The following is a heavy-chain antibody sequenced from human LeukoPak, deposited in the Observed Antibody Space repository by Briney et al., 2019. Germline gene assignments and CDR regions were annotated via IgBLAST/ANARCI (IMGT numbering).Heavy chain of an antibody. D-gene: IGHD3-22*01. CDR3: ARERGPYYYDSSGYFGGWLGAFDI. J-gene: IGHJ3*02. CDR2: ISSSSSTI. Sequence: GGSLRLSCAASGFTFSSYSMNWVRQAPGKGLEWVSYISSSSSTIYYADSVKGRFTISRDNAKNSLYLQMSSLRAEDTAVCYCARERGPYYYDSSGYFGGWLGAFDIWGQGTMVTVSS. V-gene: IGHV3-48*04. CDR1: GFTFSSYS.